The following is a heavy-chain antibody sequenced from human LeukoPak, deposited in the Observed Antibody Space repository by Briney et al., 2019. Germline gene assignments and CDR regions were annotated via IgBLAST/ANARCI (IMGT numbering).Heavy chain of an antibody. J-gene: IGHJ6*02. Sequence: ASVKVSCKASGYTFTSYDINWVRQATGQGLEWMGWMNPNSGNTGYAQKFQGRVTMTRNTSISTAYMELSSLRSEDTAVYYCARVQAYEGIAEAPEPERYYYYGMDVWGQGTTVTVSS. D-gene: IGHD6-19*01. CDR2: MNPNSGNT. CDR1: GYTFTSYD. V-gene: IGHV1-8*01. CDR3: ARVQAYEGIAEAPEPERYYYYGMDV.